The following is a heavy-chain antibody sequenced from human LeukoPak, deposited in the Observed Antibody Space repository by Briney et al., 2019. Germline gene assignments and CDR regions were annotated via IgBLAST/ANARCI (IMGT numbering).Heavy chain of an antibody. D-gene: IGHD6-13*01. Sequence: GGSLRLSCAASGFTFSSYAMSWVRQTPEKGLEWVSGISGSGGSTYYADSVKGRFTISRDNSKNTLYLQMNSLRAEDTAVYYCAKDARAAAQPFDYWGQGTLVTVSS. CDR2: ISGSGGST. J-gene: IGHJ4*02. CDR1: GFTFSSYA. V-gene: IGHV3-23*01. CDR3: AKDARAAAQPFDY.